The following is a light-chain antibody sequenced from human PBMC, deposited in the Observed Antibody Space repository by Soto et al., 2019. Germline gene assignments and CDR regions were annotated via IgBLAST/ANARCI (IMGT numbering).Light chain of an antibody. CDR1: QSVGSTY. V-gene: IGKV3-20*01. Sequence: EILLTQSPGTLSLSPGERATLSCRTSQSVGSTYLAWYQQKPGQAPRLLIYEASRRATGIPDRFSGSGSGTDFTLTISRLEPEDFAVYYCQKFGTSPRYPFGQGTKLEI. J-gene: IGKJ2*01. CDR2: EAS. CDR3: QKFGTSPRYP.